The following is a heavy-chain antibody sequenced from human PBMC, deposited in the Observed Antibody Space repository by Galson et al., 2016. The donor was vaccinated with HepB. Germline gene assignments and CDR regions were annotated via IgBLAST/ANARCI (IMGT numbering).Heavy chain of an antibody. CDR2: INAANGDT. CDR3: ARGHIVATVDYYYSGLDV. CDR1: GYTFTTYA. Sequence: SVKVSCKASGYTFTTYAMYWVRQAPGQRLEWMGWINAANGDTKYSQKLQGRGTITWDTSANTAYMELSSLRSEDTAVYYCARGHIVATVDYYYSGLDVWGQGTPVTVSS. J-gene: IGHJ6*02. D-gene: IGHD5-12*01. V-gene: IGHV1-3*01.